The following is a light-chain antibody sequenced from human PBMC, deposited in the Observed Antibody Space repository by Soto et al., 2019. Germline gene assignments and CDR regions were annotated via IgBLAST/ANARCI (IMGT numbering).Light chain of an antibody. CDR3: QQYNSYLYT. J-gene: IGKJ2*01. V-gene: IGKV1-5*01. CDR1: QSISSW. CDR2: DAS. Sequence: DIQMTQSPSTLSASVGDRVTITCRASQSISSWLAWYQQKPGKAPKLLIYDASSLESGDPSRFSGSGSGTEFTLNISSLQPDDFASYDCQQYNSYLYTFGQGTKLEIK.